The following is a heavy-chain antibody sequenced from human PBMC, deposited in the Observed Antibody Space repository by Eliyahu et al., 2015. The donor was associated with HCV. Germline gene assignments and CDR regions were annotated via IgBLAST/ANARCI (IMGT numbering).Heavy chain of an antibody. Sequence: QDQLVQSGPEVKKPGASVKISCKASGTTFXKYYISWVRQAPGQGLEWVGWINPGNGDTQYGEKFQDRVTITRDRSAATSYLELRGLQIEDTALYYCARMFWFGSNYYALDLWGQGTAVTVS. J-gene: IGHJ6*02. CDR1: GTTFXKYY. D-gene: IGHD3-10*01. V-gene: IGHV1-3*01. CDR2: INPGNGDT. CDR3: ARMFWFGSNYYALDL.